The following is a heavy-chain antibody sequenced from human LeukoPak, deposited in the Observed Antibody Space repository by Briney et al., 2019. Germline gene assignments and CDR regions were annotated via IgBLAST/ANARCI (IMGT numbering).Heavy chain of an antibody. CDR2: ISGSGGST. J-gene: IGHJ3*02. V-gene: IGHV3-23*01. D-gene: IGHD6-13*01. CDR1: GFTFSSYA. Sequence: GGSLRLSCAASGFTFSSYAMSWVRQAPGKGLEWVSAISGSGGSTYYADSVKGRFTISRDNSKNTLYLQMNSLRAEDTAVYYCARGISSWPDPQPEAPHAFDIWGQGTMVTVSP. CDR3: ARGISSWPDPQPEAPHAFDI.